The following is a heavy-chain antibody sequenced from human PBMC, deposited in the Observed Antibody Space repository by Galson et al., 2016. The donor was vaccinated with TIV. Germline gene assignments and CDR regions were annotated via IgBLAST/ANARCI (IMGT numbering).Heavy chain of an antibody. Sequence: SVKVSCKASGDTFTSYPFNWVRQAPGQGLEWMGGIIPLFGTANYAQKFQGRVTVTADESTSTVYLDLSSLRSKDTAVYYCAKDRNTALDTYHYYYGMDVWGQGTTVTVSS. CDR2: IIPLFGTA. CDR1: GDTFTSYP. CDR3: AKDRNTALDTYHYYYGMDV. J-gene: IGHJ6*02. D-gene: IGHD5-18*01. V-gene: IGHV1-69*13.